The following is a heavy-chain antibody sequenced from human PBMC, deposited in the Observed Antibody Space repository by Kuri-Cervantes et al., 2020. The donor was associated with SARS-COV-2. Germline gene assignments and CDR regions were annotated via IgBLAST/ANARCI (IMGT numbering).Heavy chain of an antibody. CDR3: ARERRQWLVRNGMGV. Sequence: ASVKVSCKASGYTFTGYYMHWVRQAPGQGLEWMGWINPNSGGTNYAQKFQERVTITRDMSTSTAYMELSSLRSEDTAVYYCARERRQWLVRNGMGVWGQGTTVTVSS. V-gene: IGHV1-2*02. CDR2: INPNSGGT. CDR1: GYTFTGYY. D-gene: IGHD6-19*01. J-gene: IGHJ6*02.